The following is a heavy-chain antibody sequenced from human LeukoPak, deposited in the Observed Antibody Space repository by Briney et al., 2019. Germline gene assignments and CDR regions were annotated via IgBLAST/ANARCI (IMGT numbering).Heavy chain of an antibody. Sequence: SETQSLTCTVSGGSISSYYWGWIRQPPGKGLEWIGSIYYSGSTYYNPSLKSRVTISVDTSKNQFSLKLSSVTAADTAVYYCAREVTGIAAAGTPLGGMDVWGQGTTVTVSS. V-gene: IGHV4-39*02. CDR1: GGSISSYY. D-gene: IGHD6-13*01. CDR3: AREVTGIAAAGTPLGGMDV. J-gene: IGHJ6*02. CDR2: IYYSGST.